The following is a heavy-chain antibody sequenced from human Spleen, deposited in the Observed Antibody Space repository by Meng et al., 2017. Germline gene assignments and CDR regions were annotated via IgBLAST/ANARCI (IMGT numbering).Heavy chain of an antibody. J-gene: IGHJ6*02. V-gene: IGHV3-33*01. CDR1: GFTFSSYG. Sequence: GGSLRLSCAASGFTFSSYGMHWVRQAPGKGLEWVAVIWYDGSNKYYADSVKGRFTISRDNAKNSLYLQMNSLRAEDTAVYYCARDSPQLTYYYYGMDVWGQGTTVTVSS. CDR3: ARDSPQLTYYYYGMDV. D-gene: IGHD2-2*01. CDR2: IWYDGSNK.